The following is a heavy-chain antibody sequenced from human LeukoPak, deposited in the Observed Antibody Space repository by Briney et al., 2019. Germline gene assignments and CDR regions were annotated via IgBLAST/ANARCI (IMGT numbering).Heavy chain of an antibody. J-gene: IGHJ4*02. CDR3: ARLSHYYDSSGYYLGSYYFDY. CDR1: GGSISSSTYY. D-gene: IGHD3-22*01. CDR2: IYYSGST. Sequence: SETLSLTCSVSGGSISSSTYYWGWIRQPPGKGLERIGNIYYSGSTYYNPSLKSRVTISADTSKNQFSLKLNSVTAADTAAYYCARLSHYYDSSGYYLGSYYFDYWGQGTLVTVSS. V-gene: IGHV4-39*01.